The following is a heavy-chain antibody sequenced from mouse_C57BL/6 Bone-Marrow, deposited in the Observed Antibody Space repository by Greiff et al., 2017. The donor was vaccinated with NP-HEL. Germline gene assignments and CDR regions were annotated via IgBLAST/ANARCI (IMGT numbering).Heavy chain of an antibody. CDR3: ARDPFPRYAMDY. Sequence: EVQRVESGPGLVKPSQSLSLTCSVTGYSITSGYYWNWIRQVPGNKLEWMGYISYDGSNNYNPSLKNRISITRDTSKNQFFLKLNSVTTEDTATYYCARDPFPRYAMDYWGQGTSVTVSS. J-gene: IGHJ4*01. CDR1: GYSITSGYY. V-gene: IGHV3-6*01. CDR2: ISYDGSN.